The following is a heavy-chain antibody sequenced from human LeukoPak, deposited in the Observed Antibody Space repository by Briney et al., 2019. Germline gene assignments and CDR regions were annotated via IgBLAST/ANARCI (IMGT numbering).Heavy chain of an antibody. CDR1: GGSLSSSSYY. CDR2: IYYSGST. J-gene: IGHJ5*02. CDR3: ARDVGIAAAGGADP. D-gene: IGHD6-13*01. Sequence: PSETLSLTCTVSGGSLSSSSYYWGWVRQPPGTGLGWLGSIYYSGSTYYNPSLKSRVTISVDTSKNQFSLKLSSVTAADTAVYYCARDVGIAAAGGADPWGQGTLVTVSS. V-gene: IGHV4-39*07.